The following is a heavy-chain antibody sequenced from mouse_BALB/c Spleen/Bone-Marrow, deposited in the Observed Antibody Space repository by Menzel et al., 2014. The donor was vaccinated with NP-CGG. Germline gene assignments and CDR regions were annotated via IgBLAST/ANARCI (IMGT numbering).Heavy chain of an antibody. CDR2: INPYNGDT. Sequence: AQLQQSGPDLVKPGASVKKSCKASGYSFTGYFMNWVMQSHGKSLEWIGRINPYNGDTFYNQKFKGKATLTVDKSSSTAHMELRSLASEAAADYYCGRRWLLRAMDYWGQGPPGTVSS. CDR1: GYSFTGYF. CDR3: GRRWLLRAMDY. D-gene: IGHD2-3*01. J-gene: IGHJ4*01. V-gene: IGHV1-20*02.